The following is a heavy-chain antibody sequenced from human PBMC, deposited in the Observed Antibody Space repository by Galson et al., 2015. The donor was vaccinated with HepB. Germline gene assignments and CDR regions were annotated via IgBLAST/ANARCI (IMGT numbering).Heavy chain of an antibody. CDR3: ARHLSVGYYYDSSGTMAACDI. Sequence: QSGAEMKKPGESLKISCKGSGYSFTNYWIGWVRQMPGKGLEWMGIIYPGDSDTRYSPSFQGQVTISADKSISIAYLQWSSLKASDTAMYYCARHLSVGYYYDSSGTMAACDIWGQGTMVTVSS. D-gene: IGHD3-22*01. CDR1: GYSFTNYW. J-gene: IGHJ3*02. CDR2: IYPGDSDT. V-gene: IGHV5-51*01.